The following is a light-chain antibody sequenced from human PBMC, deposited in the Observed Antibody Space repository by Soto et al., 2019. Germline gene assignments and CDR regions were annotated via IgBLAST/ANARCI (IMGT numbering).Light chain of an antibody. CDR3: QQYGNSPYT. CDR2: DAS. J-gene: IGKJ2*01. V-gene: IGKV3-20*01. CDR1: QSVSSNY. Sequence: EIGLAQSPGTLYLSPGERATLSCRASQSVSSNYLAWYQQTPGQAPRLLIYDASIRAAGIPDRFSGSGSGTDFTLTISRLEPEDFAVYFCQQYGNSPYTFGQGTNLEIK.